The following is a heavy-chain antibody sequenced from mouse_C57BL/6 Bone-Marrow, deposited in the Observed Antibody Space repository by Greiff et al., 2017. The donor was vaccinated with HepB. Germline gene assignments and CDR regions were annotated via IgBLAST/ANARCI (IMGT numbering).Heavy chain of an antibody. CDR1: GYSITSGYD. CDR3: ARERGYDYSWYFDV. D-gene: IGHD2-4*01. V-gene: IGHV3-1*01. CDR2: ISYSGST. J-gene: IGHJ1*03. Sequence: EVKLVESGPGMVKPSQSLSLTCTVTGYSITSGYDWHWIRHFPGNKLEWMGYISYSGSTNYNPSLKSRISITHDTSKNHFFLKLNSVTTEDTATYYCARERGYDYSWYFDVWGTGTTVTVSS.